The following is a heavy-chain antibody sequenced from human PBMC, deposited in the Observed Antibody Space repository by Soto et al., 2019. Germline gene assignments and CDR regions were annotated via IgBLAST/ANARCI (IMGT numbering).Heavy chain of an antibody. CDR1: GGAFSDYA. CDR3: ASWLKGPDIGNYYYGMDV. D-gene: IGHD2-15*01. Sequence: QVQLVQSGAEVKKPGSSVNVSCKASGGAFSDYAFSWVRQAPGQGLEWLGGIMPIFRAPDYAKKFQGRVTITKDEFTRTAYMEMNSLRSEDTAVYYWASWLKGPDIGNYYYGMDVWGQGTTVTVSA. CDR2: IMPIFRAP. V-gene: IGHV1-69*05. J-gene: IGHJ6*01.